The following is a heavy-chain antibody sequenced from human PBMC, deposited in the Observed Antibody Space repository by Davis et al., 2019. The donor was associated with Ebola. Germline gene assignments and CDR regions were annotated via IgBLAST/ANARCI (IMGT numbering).Heavy chain of an antibody. CDR2: VYPSGSDT. D-gene: IGHD3-22*01. Sequence: GESLKISCHASGYSFSDYWIGWVRQMPGKGLEWMGIVYPSGSDTRYSPSFQGQVTISADRSISTAYLQWSSLKASDTAVYYCAKQESLYGSSDYWGQGTLVTVSS. V-gene: IGHV5-51*01. J-gene: IGHJ4*02. CDR3: AKQESLYGSSDY. CDR1: GYSFSDYW.